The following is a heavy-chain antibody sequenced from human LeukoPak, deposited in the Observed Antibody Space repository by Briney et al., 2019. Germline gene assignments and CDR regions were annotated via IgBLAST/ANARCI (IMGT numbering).Heavy chain of an antibody. D-gene: IGHD3-22*01. CDR3: ARGYYDSSGYPLSIDY. Sequence: ASVKVSCKASGYTFTSYAMNWVRQAPGQGLEWMGWINPNSGGTNYAQKFQGRVTMTRDTSISTAYMELSRLRSDDTAVYYCARGYYDSSGYPLSIDYWGQGTLVTVSS. V-gene: IGHV1-2*02. CDR1: GYTFTSYA. J-gene: IGHJ4*02. CDR2: INPNSGGT.